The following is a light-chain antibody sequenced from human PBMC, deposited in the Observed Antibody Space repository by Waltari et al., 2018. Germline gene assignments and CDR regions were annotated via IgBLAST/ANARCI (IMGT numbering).Light chain of an antibody. Sequence: QTDLTHLRSVAEHLGQPVPLCSAGTRGELVGYHYISCYQHHPGKAPKLIIYDVTKLPSGVPDRVSASKSGNTASLTISGLRAEDEADYYCSSYAGTYTGVFGGGTKLTVL. CDR2: DVT. V-gene: IGLV2-11*01. CDR3: SSYAGTYTGV. J-gene: IGLJ3*02. CDR1: RGELVGYHY.